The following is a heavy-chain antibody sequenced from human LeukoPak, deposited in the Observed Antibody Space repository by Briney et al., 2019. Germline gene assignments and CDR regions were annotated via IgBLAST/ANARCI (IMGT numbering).Heavy chain of an antibody. V-gene: IGHV3-23*01. CDR1: GLTFASYA. CDR3: AKESSGAFDI. CDR2: ISGSGGT. Sequence: GGSLRLCCTASGLTFASYAMSWVRQAPRKGLEWVSDISGSGGTYYANSVKGRFTISRDNSKNTLYLQMNSLRAEDTAVYYCAKESSGAFDIWGQGTMVTVSS. J-gene: IGHJ3*02.